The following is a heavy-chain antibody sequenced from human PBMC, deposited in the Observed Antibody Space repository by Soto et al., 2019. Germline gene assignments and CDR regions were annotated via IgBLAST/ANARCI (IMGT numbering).Heavy chain of an antibody. Sequence: GESLKISCHGSGYTFTTDWIAWVGQMPGKGLEWMGVIYPRDSDAKYSPAFQGQVTFSVDKSINTAYLQWASLEASDTAMYFCARKLAPEFFDSWGQGTLVTVSS. CDR2: IYPRDSDA. V-gene: IGHV5-51*01. CDR1: GYTFTTDW. J-gene: IGHJ4*02. CDR3: ARKLAPEFFDS. D-gene: IGHD5-12*01.